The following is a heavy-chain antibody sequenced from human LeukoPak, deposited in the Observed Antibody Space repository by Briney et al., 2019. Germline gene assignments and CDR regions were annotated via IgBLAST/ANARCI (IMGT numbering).Heavy chain of an antibody. CDR2: ISSSGSTI. CDR1: GFTFSSYE. Sequence: PGGSLRLSCAASGFTFSSYEMNWVRQAPGKGLEWVSYISSSGSTIYYADSVKGRFTISRDNAKNSLYLQMNSLRAEDTAVYYCARGASGHSSNWNFPYYYYYMDVWGKGTTVTISS. V-gene: IGHV3-48*03. D-gene: IGHD1-1*01. CDR3: ARGASGHSSNWNFPYYYYYMDV. J-gene: IGHJ6*03.